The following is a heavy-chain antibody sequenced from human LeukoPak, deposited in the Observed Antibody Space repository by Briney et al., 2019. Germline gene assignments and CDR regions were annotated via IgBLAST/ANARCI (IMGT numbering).Heavy chain of an antibody. V-gene: IGHV1-46*01. D-gene: IGHD6-13*01. CDR1: GYTFTSYY. CDR3: ARDSTPLAAAGIVYVAFDI. J-gene: IGHJ3*02. Sequence: ASVKVSCKASGYTFTSYYMHWVRQAPGQGLEWMGIINPSGGSTSYAQKFQGRVTMTRGTSTSTVYMELSSLRSEDTAVYYCARDSTPLAAAGIVYVAFDIWGQGTMVTVSS. CDR2: INPSGGST.